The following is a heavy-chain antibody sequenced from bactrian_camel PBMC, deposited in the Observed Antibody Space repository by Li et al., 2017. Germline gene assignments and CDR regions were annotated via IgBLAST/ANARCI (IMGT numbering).Heavy chain of an antibody. Sequence: HVQLVESGGGLVQPGGSLRLSCAASGFSAGPHSMNWVRQIPGKGLEWLAYIRADASKTYYAESVKGRFTISRDNTKNTVSLQMNSLKDDDTALYYCASDGVLVGFTDWGQGTQVTVS. D-gene: IGHD5*01. V-gene: IGHV3-2*01. CDR2: IRADASKT. CDR1: GFSAGPHS. J-gene: IGHJ4*01. CDR3: ASDGVLVGFTD.